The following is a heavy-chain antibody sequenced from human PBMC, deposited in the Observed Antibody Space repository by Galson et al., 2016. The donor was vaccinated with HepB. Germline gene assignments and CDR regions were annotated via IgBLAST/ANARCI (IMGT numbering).Heavy chain of an antibody. CDR2: ISGYNGNS. CDR3: ARDNWKSARSFDY. J-gene: IGHJ4*02. CDR1: GYTFTGFG. D-gene: IGHD1-20*01. V-gene: IGHV1-18*01. Sequence: SVKVSCKASGYTFTGFGISWVRQAPGQGLEWLGWISGYNGNSNYAQKIQGRGTMTTDTSTSTAYMELRSLRSDDTAVYYCARDNWKSARSFDYWGQGTQVTVSS.